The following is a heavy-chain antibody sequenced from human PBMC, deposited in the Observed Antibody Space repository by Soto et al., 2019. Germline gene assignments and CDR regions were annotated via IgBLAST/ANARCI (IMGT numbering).Heavy chain of an antibody. CDR3: AKDRRGYSYDSLDY. Sequence: PGGSLRLSCAASGFTFSSYSMNWVRQAPGKGLEWVAVISYDGSNKYYADSVKGRFTISRDNSKNTLYLQMNSLRAEDTAVYYCAKDRRGYSYDSLDYWGQGTLVTVSS. J-gene: IGHJ4*02. CDR2: ISYDGSNK. D-gene: IGHD5-18*01. CDR1: GFTFSSYS. V-gene: IGHV3-30*18.